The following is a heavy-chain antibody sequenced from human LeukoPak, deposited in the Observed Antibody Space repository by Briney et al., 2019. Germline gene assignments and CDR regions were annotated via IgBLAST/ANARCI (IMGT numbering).Heavy chain of an antibody. V-gene: IGHV3-23*01. J-gene: IGHJ4*02. Sequence: GGSLRLSCAVSGFTFSRYDMSWVRQAPGRGLEWVSTISGCGVTTYYSDSVKGRLTISRENSTNNLYLQMISLRAEDTAVYYCAKDASYYDFWSGYSQSFFDYWGQGTLVTASS. CDR2: ISGCGVTT. CDR3: AKDASYYDFWSGYSQSFFDY. CDR1: GFTFSRYD. D-gene: IGHD3-3*01.